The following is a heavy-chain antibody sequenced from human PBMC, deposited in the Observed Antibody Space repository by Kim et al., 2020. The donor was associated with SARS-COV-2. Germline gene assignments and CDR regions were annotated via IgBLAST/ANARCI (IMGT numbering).Heavy chain of an antibody. J-gene: IGHJ4*02. V-gene: IGHV3-23*03. CDR1: GFSFSSYA. CDR3: AKDQGQAYFDY. Sequence: GGSLRLSCAASGFSFSSYAMSWVRQAPGKGLEWVSVIYSGGSSTYYADSVKGRFTISRDNSKNTLYLQMNSLRAEDTAAYYCAKDQGQAYFDYWGQGTLV. CDR2: IYSGGSST.